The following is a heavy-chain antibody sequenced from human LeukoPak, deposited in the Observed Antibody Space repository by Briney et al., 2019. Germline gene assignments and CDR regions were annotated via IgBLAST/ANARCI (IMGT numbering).Heavy chain of an antibody. Sequence: PSETLSLTCTVSGGSISSYYWSWIRQPAGKGLEWIGRIYTSGSTNYNPSLKSRVTMSVDTSKNQFSLKLSSVTAADTAVYYCARGYIVVVPAAMRGYYYGMDVWGQGTTVTVSS. J-gene: IGHJ6*02. CDR2: IYTSGST. D-gene: IGHD2-2*01. CDR3: ARGYIVVVPAAMRGYYYGMDV. CDR1: GGSISSYY. V-gene: IGHV4-4*07.